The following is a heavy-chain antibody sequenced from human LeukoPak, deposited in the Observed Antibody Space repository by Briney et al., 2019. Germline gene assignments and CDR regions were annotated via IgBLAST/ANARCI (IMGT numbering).Heavy chain of an antibody. D-gene: IGHD3-10*01. CDR3: SRYDSDTGDFDP. Sequence: SETLSLTCAVYGGSFSGYYWSWIRQPPGKGLEWIGEINHSGSTNYNPSLKSRVSISIDRSRTQFSLKLSSVTAADTAFYYCSRYDSDTGDFDPWGQGTLVTISS. V-gene: IGHV4-34*01. J-gene: IGHJ5*02. CDR1: GGSFSGYY. CDR2: INHSGST.